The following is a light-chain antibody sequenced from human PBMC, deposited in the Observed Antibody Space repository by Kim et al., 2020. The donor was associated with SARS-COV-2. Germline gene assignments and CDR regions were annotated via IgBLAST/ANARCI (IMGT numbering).Light chain of an antibody. CDR3: QQYYNRPLT. CDR2: WAS. V-gene: IGKV4-1*01. J-gene: IGKJ4*01. Sequence: DIVMTQSPDSLAVSLGERATINCKSSQSVLSSSNNKNYLAWFQQKPGQPPNLLIYWASTRESGVPDRFSGSGSGADFTLTISSLQAEDVAVYYCQQYYNRPLTFGGGTKLEI. CDR1: QSVLSSSNNKNY.